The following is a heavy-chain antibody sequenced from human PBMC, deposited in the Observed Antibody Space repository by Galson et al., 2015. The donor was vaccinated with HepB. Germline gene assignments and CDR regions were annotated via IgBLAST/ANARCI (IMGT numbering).Heavy chain of an antibody. J-gene: IGHJ2*01. V-gene: IGHV1-3*01. CDR3: ARDAWEWGLERYWYFDL. D-gene: IGHD1-26*01. CDR2: INAGNGNT. CDR1: GYTFTSYA. Sequence: SVKVSCKASGYTFTSYAMHWVRQAPGQRLEWMGWINAGNGNTKYSQKFQGRVTITRDTSASTAYMELSSLRSEDTAVYYCARDAWEWGLERYWYFDLWGRGTLVTVSS.